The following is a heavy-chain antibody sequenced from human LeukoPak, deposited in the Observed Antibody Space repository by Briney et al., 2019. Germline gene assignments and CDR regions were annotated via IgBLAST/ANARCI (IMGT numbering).Heavy chain of an antibody. CDR3: ARAYGMMVKYSRANGY. CDR1: GGSISSSNW. J-gene: IGHJ4*02. Sequence: SETLSLTCAVSGGSISSSNWWSWVRQPPGKGLEWIGEIYHSGSTNYNPSLKSRVTISVDKSKNQFSLKLSSVTAADTAVYYCARAYGMMVKYSRANGYWGQGTLVTVSS. D-gene: IGHD6-6*01. V-gene: IGHV4-4*02. CDR2: IYHSGST.